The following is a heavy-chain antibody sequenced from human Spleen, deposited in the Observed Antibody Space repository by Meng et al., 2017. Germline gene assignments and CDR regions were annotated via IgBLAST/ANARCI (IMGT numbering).Heavy chain of an antibody. CDR2: INTFSGDT. D-gene: IGHD6-19*01. J-gene: IGHJ4*02. CDR3: ARGAIAEVGNGDY. CDR1: GYIFTGNY. V-gene: IGHV1-2*06. Sequence: QVQLVQSGAEVRKPGASVTVSCKASGYIFTGNYIHWVRQSPGQGLEWMGRINTFSGDTNHAQKFQGRVAMTRDTSITTAYMELSRLTSDDTAVYYCARGAIAEVGNGDYWGQGTLVTVSS.